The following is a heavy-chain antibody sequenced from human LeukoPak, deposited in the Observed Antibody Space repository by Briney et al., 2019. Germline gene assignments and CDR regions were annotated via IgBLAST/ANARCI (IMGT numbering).Heavy chain of an antibody. Sequence: ASVKVSCKASGYSFNSQGMNWVRQAPGQGLEWMGWVNPYNGNTNYAQKIQGRVTMTTDTSTGTAYMELRSLRSDDTAVYYCARSLEYSTFPCDYWGQGTLVTVSS. CDR2: VNPYNGNT. D-gene: IGHD6-13*01. V-gene: IGHV1-18*01. CDR3: ARSLEYSTFPCDY. CDR1: GYSFNSQG. J-gene: IGHJ4*02.